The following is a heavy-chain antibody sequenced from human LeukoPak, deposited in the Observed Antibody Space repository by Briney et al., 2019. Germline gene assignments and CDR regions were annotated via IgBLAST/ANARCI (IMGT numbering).Heavy chain of an antibody. V-gene: IGHV4-38-2*02. CDR2: IYHSGST. CDR3: ARDGRGGRYFDL. D-gene: IGHD3-16*01. CDR1: GYSISSGYY. Sequence: SETLSLTCAVSGYSISSGYYWGWIRQPPGKGLEWIGSIYHSGSTYYNPSLKSRVTISVDTSKHQFSLKLSSVTAADTAVYYCARDGRGGRYFDLWGRGTLVTVSS. J-gene: IGHJ2*01.